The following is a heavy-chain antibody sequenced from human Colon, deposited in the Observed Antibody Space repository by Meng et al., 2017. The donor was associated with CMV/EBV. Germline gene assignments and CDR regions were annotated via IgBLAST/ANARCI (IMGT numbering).Heavy chain of an antibody. CDR1: VYTFTNFG. Sequence: VQLGQSGAEVKKPGASVKVSCKTSVYTFTNFGISWVRQAPGQGLEWMAYISPYNGDTNYAQRFQGRVALTTDTSTSTVYMELGSLTSDDTAMYYCARELARGGYWGQGTLVTVSS. J-gene: IGHJ4*02. CDR3: ARELARGGY. CDR2: ISPYNGDT. V-gene: IGHV1-18*01.